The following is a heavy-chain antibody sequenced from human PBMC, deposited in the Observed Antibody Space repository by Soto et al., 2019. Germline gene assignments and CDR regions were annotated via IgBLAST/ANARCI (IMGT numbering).Heavy chain of an antibody. CDR2: ISGSGGST. D-gene: IGHD3-22*01. J-gene: IGHJ6*02. V-gene: IGHV3-23*01. CDR3: ATLGAIRPRRTKYGMDV. Sequence: GGSLRLSCAASGFTFSSYAMSWVRQAPGKGLEWVSAISGSGGSTYYADSVKGRFTISRDNSKNTLYLQMNSLRAEDTAVYYCATLGAIRPRRTKYGMDVWGQGTTVTVSS. CDR1: GFTFSSYA.